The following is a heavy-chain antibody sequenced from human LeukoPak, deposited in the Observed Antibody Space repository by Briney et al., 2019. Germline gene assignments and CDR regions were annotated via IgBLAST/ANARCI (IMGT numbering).Heavy chain of an antibody. CDR3: AKDGGEYLYDAFDI. D-gene: IGHD4-17*01. J-gene: IGHJ3*02. CDR2: IRYEGSTK. Sequence: GGSLRLSCAASGFTFSSYGMHWVRQAPGKGLEWVAFIRYEGSTKYYADSVKGRFTISRDNSKNTLYLQMNSLRAEDTAVYYCAKDGGEYLYDAFDIWGQGTMVTVSS. V-gene: IGHV3-30*02. CDR1: GFTFSSYG.